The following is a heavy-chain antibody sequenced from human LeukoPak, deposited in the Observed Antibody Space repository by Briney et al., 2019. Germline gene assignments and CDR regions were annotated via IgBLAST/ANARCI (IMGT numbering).Heavy chain of an antibody. J-gene: IGHJ4*02. Sequence: SQTLSLTGAISGDSVSSNSAAWNWIRQSPSRGLEWLGRTYYRSKWYNDYAVSVKSRLTITPDTSKNQFSLQLNSVTPEDTAVYYCARASHNTGGYNCWGQGTLVTVSS. V-gene: IGHV6-1*01. CDR1: GDSVSSNSAA. CDR3: ARASHNTGGYNC. D-gene: IGHD7-27*01. CDR2: TYYRSKWYN.